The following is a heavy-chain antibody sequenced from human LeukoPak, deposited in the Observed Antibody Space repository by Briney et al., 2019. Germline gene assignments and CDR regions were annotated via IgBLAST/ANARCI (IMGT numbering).Heavy chain of an antibody. CDR1: GFTFSSYG. V-gene: IGHV3-23*01. D-gene: IGHD3-3*01. CDR2: ISGSGGRT. Sequence: GGSLRLSCAASGFTFSSYGMSWVRQAPGKGLEWVSGISGSGGRTYYADSVKGRFTISRDNSKYTMYLQMNSLRAEDTAVYYCAKFFMEYYFDYWGQGTLVTVSS. CDR3: AKFFMEYYFDY. J-gene: IGHJ4*02.